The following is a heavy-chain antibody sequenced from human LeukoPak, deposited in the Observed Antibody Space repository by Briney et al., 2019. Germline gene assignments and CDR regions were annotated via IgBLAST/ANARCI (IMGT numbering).Heavy chain of an antibody. CDR2: ISAYNGNT. CDR3: ARDLPIAAAGTIHYYYYYGMDV. CDR1: GYTFTIYG. Sequence: ASVTVSFKASGYTFTIYGISWVRQAPGQGLEWMGWISAYNGNTNYAQKLQGRVTMTTDTSTSTAYMELRSLRSDDTAVYYCARDLPIAAAGTIHYYYYYGMDVWGQGTTVTVSS. V-gene: IGHV1-18*01. J-gene: IGHJ6*02. D-gene: IGHD6-13*01.